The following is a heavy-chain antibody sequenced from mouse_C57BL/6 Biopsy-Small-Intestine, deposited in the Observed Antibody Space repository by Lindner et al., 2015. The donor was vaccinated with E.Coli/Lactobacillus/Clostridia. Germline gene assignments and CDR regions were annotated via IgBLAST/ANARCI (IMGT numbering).Heavy chain of an antibody. CDR1: GYTFTNYW. J-gene: IGHJ2*01. CDR3: ARTGNYAFFDY. V-gene: IGHV1-7*01. D-gene: IGHD2-1*01. Sequence: VQLQESGAELAKPGASVKLSCKASGYTFTNYWMHWVKQRPGQGLEWIGYINPSSGYTKYNQKFKDKVTLTADKSSTTAYMHLNSLTYEDSAVYYCARTGNYAFFDYWGQGTTLTVSS. CDR2: INPSSGYT.